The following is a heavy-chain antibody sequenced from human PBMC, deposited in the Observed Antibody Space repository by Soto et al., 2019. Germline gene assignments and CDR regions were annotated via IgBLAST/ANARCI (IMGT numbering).Heavy chain of an antibody. CDR2: IYYSGST. CDR1: GGSISSDY. Sequence: SETLSLTCTVSGGSISSDYWSWIRQPPGKGLEWIGYIYYSGSTNYNPSRKSRVTISVDTSKNQFSLKLSSVTAAATAVYSCERGPTVDTAMVAFDYWGQGTLVTVSS. V-gene: IGHV4-59*01. CDR3: ERGPTVDTAMVAFDY. J-gene: IGHJ4*02. D-gene: IGHD5-18*01.